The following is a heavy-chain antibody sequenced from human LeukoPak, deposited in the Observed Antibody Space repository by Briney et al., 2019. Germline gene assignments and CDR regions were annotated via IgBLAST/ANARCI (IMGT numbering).Heavy chain of an antibody. CDR3: VRDPVLRFSGFDP. CDR2: INHSGST. Sequence: PSETLSLTCAVYGGSFSGYYWSWIRQPPGKGLEWIGEINHSGSTNYNPSLKSRVTISVDTSKNQFSLKLSSVTAADTAVYYCVRDPVLRFSGFDPWGQGTLVTVSS. J-gene: IGHJ5*02. D-gene: IGHD3-3*01. V-gene: IGHV4-34*01. CDR1: GGSFSGYY.